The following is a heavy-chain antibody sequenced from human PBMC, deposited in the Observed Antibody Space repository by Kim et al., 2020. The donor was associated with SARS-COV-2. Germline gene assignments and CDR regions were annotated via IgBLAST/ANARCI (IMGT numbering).Heavy chain of an antibody. CDR2: SG. CDR3: VRKDGDY. V-gene: IGHV4-4*07. Sequence: SGNYNPSLKSRVTMSVDTSKNQLFLKVSSVIAADTAMYYCVRKDGDYWGQGTLVTVSS. J-gene: IGHJ4*02.